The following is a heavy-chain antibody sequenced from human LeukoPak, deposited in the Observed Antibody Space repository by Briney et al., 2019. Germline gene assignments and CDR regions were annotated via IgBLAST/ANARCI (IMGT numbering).Heavy chain of an antibody. CDR1: GFTFTTYA. V-gene: IGHV3-23*01. D-gene: IGHD6-13*01. CDR3: ARDLEQQLRGYFEY. CDR2: ISGGGGST. J-gene: IGHJ4*02. Sequence: GGSLRLSCAASGFTFTTYAMSWVRQAPGKGLEWVSGISGGGGSTYSADSVKGRFSISRDNSKNALFLQMNSLRAEDTAVYYCARDLEQQLRGYFEYWGQGTLVTVSS.